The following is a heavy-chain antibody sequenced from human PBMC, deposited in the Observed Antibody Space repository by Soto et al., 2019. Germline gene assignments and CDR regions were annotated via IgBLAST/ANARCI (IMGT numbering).Heavy chain of an antibody. Sequence: SETLSLTCTVTGDAINNRSYYWGWIRQPPGKGLEWIGSIYYSGSTYNNPSLKSRVSMSVDTSKNQFSLKLRSVTAADTALYYCARQRTSVVTQAYFDSWGQGSLVTVSS. V-gene: IGHV4-39*01. CDR3: ARQRTSVVTQAYFDS. CDR1: GDAINNRSYY. D-gene: IGHD2-21*02. J-gene: IGHJ4*02. CDR2: IYYSGST.